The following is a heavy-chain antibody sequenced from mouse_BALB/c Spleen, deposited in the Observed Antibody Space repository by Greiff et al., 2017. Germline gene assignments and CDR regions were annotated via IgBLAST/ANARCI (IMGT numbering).Heavy chain of an antibody. CDR1: GYAFSSYW. J-gene: IGHJ2*01. CDR3: ARTNWAYFDY. CDR2: IYPGDGDT. Sequence: QVQLKESGAELVRPGSSVKISCKASGYAFSSYWMNWVKQRPGQGLEWIGQIYPGDGDTNYNGKFKGKATLTADKSSSTAYMQLSSLTSEDSAVYFCARTNWAYFDYWGQGTTLTVSS. V-gene: IGHV1-80*01. D-gene: IGHD4-1*01.